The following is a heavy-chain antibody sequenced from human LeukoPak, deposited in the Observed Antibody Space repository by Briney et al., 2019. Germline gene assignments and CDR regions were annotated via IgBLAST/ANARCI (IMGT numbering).Heavy chain of an antibody. J-gene: IGHJ3*02. Sequence: GGSLRLSCAASGFTFSSYWMSWVRQAPGKGLEWVADIKQDGSEKYYVDSVKGRFTISRDNAKNSLYLQMNSLRAEGTAVYYCARGNIVDAFDIWGQGTMVTVSS. CDR3: ARGNIVDAFDI. V-gene: IGHV3-7*01. CDR1: GFTFSSYW. D-gene: IGHD2/OR15-2a*01. CDR2: IKQDGSEK.